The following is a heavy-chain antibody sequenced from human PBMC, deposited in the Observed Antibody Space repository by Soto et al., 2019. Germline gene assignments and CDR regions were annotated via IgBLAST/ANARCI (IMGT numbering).Heavy chain of an antibody. D-gene: IGHD1-26*01. J-gene: IGHJ6*02. CDR1: GYTLTSYK. CDR3: ASKEWELRYYGMDV. CDR2: INPGDSST. Sequence: QVQLVQSGAEVKKPGASVKVSCKASGYTLTSYKMYWVRQAPGQGLEWMGIINPGDSSTSYAQKFQGRVTMTRETSASTVYMELSSLRSEATAVYYCASKEWELRYYGMDVWGQGTTVTVSS. V-gene: IGHV1-46*01.